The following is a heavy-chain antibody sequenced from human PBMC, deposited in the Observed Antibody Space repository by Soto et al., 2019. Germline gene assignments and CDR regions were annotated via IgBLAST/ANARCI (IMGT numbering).Heavy chain of an antibody. Sequence: PSETLSLTCAVSGGSISSSNWWSWVRQPPGKGLEWIGEIYHSGSTNYNPSLKSRVTISVDKSKNQFSLKLSSVTAADTAVYYCARDRSIAVAGTTWFYYCLGVWGELTTFTVSS. D-gene: IGHD6-19*01. CDR2: IYHSGST. V-gene: IGHV4-4*02. CDR3: ARDRSIAVAGTTWFYYCLGV. J-gene: IGHJ6*02. CDR1: GGSISSSNW.